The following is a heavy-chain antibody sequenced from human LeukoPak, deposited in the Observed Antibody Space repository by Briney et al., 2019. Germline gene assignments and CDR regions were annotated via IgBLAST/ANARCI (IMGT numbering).Heavy chain of an antibody. CDR3: TRDHTYYDILTGYLPIGY. Sequence: QPGTSLRLSCTASGFTFGDYAMTWVRQAPGKGLEWVGFIRSKIYGGTPEYAASVKGRFTISRDDSKSIAYLQMNSLKTEDTAVYYCTRDHTYYDILTGYLPIGYWGQGTLVTVSS. J-gene: IGHJ4*02. CDR2: IRSKIYGGTP. V-gene: IGHV3-49*04. D-gene: IGHD3-9*01. CDR1: GFTFGDYA.